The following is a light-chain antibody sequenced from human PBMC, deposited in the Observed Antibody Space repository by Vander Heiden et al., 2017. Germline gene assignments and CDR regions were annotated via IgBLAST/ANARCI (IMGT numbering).Light chain of an antibody. CDR2: ENN. CDR3: QSYDSTNEGV. J-gene: IGLJ3*02. CDR1: SGSIVSNY. V-gene: IGLV6-57*02. Sequence: FLLPQPHSVSELPGTTVTISCTGSSGSIVSNYVQWYQQRPGSAPTTVIYENNQRPSGVPDRFSGSIDRSSNSASLTISGLKTEDEADYYCQSYDSTNEGVFGGGTRLTVL.